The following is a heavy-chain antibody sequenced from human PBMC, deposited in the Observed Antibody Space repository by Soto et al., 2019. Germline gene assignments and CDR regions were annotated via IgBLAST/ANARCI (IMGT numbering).Heavy chain of an antibody. CDR2: ISSSSSYI. CDR3: ARGKVPNDAFDI. J-gene: IGHJ3*02. Sequence: EVQLVESGGGLVKPGGSLRLSCAASGFTFSSYSMNWVRQAPGKGLEWVSSISSSSSYIYYADSVKGRFTISRDNANNSLYLQMNSLRAEDTAVYYCARGKVPNDAFDIWGQGTMVTVSS. CDR1: GFTFSSYS. V-gene: IGHV3-21*01.